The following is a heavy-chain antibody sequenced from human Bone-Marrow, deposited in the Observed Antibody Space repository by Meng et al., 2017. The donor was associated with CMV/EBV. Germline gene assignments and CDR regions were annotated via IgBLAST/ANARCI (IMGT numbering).Heavy chain of an antibody. J-gene: IGHJ6*02. Sequence: GGSLRLSCAASGFTFSSYDMHWVRQATGKGLEWVSAIGTAGDTYYPGSVKGRFTISRENAKNYLYLQMKSLRAGDTAVYYCARIHYYYGMDVWGQGTTVTVSS. V-gene: IGHV3-13*01. CDR3: ARIHYYYGMDV. CDR2: IGTAGDT. CDR1: GFTFSSYD.